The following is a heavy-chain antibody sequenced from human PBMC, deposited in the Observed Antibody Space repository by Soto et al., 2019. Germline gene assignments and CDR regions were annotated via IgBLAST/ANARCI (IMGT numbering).Heavy chain of an antibody. J-gene: IGHJ4*02. CDR1: GFSLSTSGMR. CDR3: ARMFHCSGGTCPFDY. D-gene: IGHD2-15*01. V-gene: IGHV2-70*04. CDR2: IDWDDDK. Sequence: GSGPTLVNPTQTLTLTCTFSGFSLSTSGMRVSWIRQPPGKALEWLARIDWDDDKFYNTSLKTRLTISKDSSKNQVVLAMTNMDPVDTATYYCARMFHCSGGTCPFDYWGQGALVTVSS.